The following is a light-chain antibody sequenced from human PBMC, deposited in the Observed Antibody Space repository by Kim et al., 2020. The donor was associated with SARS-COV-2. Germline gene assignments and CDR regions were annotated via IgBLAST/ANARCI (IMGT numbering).Light chain of an antibody. CDR3: QSYDSSLSGYVI. V-gene: IGLV1-40*01. Sequence: VTTSCTGSSSNIGADYAVHWYQQLPGTAPKLLIYGNSNRPSGVPDRFSGSKSGTSASLAITGLQAEDEADYYCQSYDSSLSGYVIFGGGTQLTVL. CDR2: GNS. CDR1: SSNIGADYA. J-gene: IGLJ2*01.